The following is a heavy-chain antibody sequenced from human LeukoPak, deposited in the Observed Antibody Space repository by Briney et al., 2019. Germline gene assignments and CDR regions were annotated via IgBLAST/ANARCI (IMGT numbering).Heavy chain of an antibody. V-gene: IGHV4-59*08. Sequence: SETLSLTCTVSGGSISSYYWSWIWQPPGKGLEWVGYIYYSGSTNYNPPLKSRATISVHTSKNKLSLTLSSVTAADTAVYYCARHRSLYGSGSYPFDYWGQGTLVTVSS. J-gene: IGHJ4*02. CDR1: GGSISSYY. CDR2: IYYSGST. D-gene: IGHD3-10*01. CDR3: ARHRSLYGSGSYPFDY.